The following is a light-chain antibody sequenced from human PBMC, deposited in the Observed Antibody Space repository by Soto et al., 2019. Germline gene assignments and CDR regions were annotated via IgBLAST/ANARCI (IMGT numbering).Light chain of an antibody. Sequence: QAVVTQPPSASGTPGQRVTISCSGSSSNIGSNTVNWYQQVPGTAPKLLIYTKNQRPSGVPDRFSGSKSGTSASLAISGLQSEDEADYYCAAWDDSLNAWVFGGGTKLTVL. J-gene: IGLJ3*02. CDR1: SSNIGSNT. V-gene: IGLV1-44*01. CDR2: TKN. CDR3: AAWDDSLNAWV.